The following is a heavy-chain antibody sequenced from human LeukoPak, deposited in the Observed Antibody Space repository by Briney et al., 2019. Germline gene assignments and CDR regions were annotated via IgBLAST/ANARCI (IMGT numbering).Heavy chain of an antibody. J-gene: IGHJ5*02. CDR1: GSSISSHY. CDR3: ARRTTTAAYNWFDP. CDR2: MFYGGIT. V-gene: IGHV4-59*11. Sequence: SEALSLTCTVSGSSISSHYWSWIRQPPGKGLEWIGYMFYGGITTYNSSLKRRVTISVDSSKNQFSLKLRSVTAADTAVYYCARRTTTAAYNWFDPWGQGTLVTVSS. D-gene: IGHD1-14*01.